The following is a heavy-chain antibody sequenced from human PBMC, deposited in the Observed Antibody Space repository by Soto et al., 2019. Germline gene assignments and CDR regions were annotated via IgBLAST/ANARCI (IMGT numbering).Heavy chain of an antibody. J-gene: IGHJ4*02. CDR1: GGTFSSYT. V-gene: IGHV1-69*02. Sequence: QVQLVQSGAEVKKPGSSVKVSCKASGGTFSSYTISWVRQAPGQGLEWMGRIIPILGIANYAQKFQGRVTITADKSTSTAYMELSSLSSEDTAVYYCARGSDDYGDYGVDYWGQGTLVTVSS. D-gene: IGHD4-17*01. CDR3: ARGSDDYGDYGVDY. CDR2: IIPILGIA.